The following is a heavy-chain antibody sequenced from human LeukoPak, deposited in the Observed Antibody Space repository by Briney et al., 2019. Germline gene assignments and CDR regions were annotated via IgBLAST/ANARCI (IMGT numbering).Heavy chain of an antibody. V-gene: IGHV1-18*01. CDR1: GYTFTSYG. CDR2: ISAYNGNT. Sequence: ASVKVSCKXSGYTFTSYGISWVRQAPGQGLEWMGWISAYNGNTNYSQKLQGRVTMTTDTSTSTAYMELRSLSSDDTAVYYCARDIAARQTDFDYWGQGTLVTVSS. CDR3: ARDIAARQTDFDY. D-gene: IGHD6-6*01. J-gene: IGHJ4*02.